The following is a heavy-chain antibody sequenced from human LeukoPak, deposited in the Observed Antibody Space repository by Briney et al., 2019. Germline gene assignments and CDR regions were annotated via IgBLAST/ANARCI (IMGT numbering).Heavy chain of an antibody. CDR2: ISGSGGST. D-gene: IGHD3-22*01. CDR3: AKDTSIVVVTLSAY. Sequence: PGGSLRLSCAASGFTFSSYAMSWVRQAPGKGLEWVSAISGSGGSTYYADSVKGRFTISRDNPKNTLYLQMNSLRAEDTAVYYCAKDTSIVVVTLSAYWGQGTLVTVSS. V-gene: IGHV3-23*01. J-gene: IGHJ4*02. CDR1: GFTFSSYA.